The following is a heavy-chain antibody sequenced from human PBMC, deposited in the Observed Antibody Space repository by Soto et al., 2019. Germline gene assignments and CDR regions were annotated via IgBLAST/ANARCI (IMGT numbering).Heavy chain of an antibody. V-gene: IGHV3-48*03. CDR1: GFTFSSYE. CDR2: IGTSDTNI. D-gene: IGHD2-21*01. J-gene: IGHJ4*02. Sequence: EVQLVDSGGGLVQPGRSLRLSCAASGFTFSSYEFNWVRQAPGKGLEWISYIGTSDTNIYYAGSVKGRFTVSRDNAKNSLYLQMNSLRAEDTAIYYCAREELNCGGDCFAFWGQGALVTVSS. CDR3: AREELNCGGDCFAF.